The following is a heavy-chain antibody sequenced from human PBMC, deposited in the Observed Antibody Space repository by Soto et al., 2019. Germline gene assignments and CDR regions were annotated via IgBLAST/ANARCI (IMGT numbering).Heavy chain of an antibody. D-gene: IGHD3-22*01. Sequence: QVQLVESGGGVVQPGRSLTLSCAASGFTFSSYGVLWVRQAPGKGLEGVALISYEGSNKYYADSVKGRFTISRDNSKNTLYLQMNSLRAEDTAVYYCAKDTYYHDSSGYYVFDYWGQGTLVTVSS. V-gene: IGHV3-30*18. CDR2: ISYEGSNK. CDR1: GFTFSSYG. J-gene: IGHJ4*02. CDR3: AKDTYYHDSSGYYVFDY.